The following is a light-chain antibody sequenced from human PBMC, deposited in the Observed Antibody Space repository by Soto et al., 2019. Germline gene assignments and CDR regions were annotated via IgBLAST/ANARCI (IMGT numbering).Light chain of an antibody. CDR1: RDISSS. Sequence: DVQMTQSPSSLSASVADRVTITCRASRDISSSLAWYQQKPGKVPNLLIYAASTLHAGVQSRFSGSGSGTFFTLTINSLQPEDVATYYCHKYNSAPNTFGRGTRLEIK. CDR3: HKYNSAPNT. J-gene: IGKJ2*01. V-gene: IGKV1-27*01. CDR2: AAS.